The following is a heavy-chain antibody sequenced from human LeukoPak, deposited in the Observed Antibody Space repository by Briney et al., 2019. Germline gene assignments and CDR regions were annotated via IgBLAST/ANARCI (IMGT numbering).Heavy chain of an antibody. CDR2: IYYSGST. V-gene: IGHV4-59*01. J-gene: IGHJ6*03. CDR1: GGSISSYY. CDR3: ARGPYYYDSSGKASSRYYYYYMDV. Sequence: SETLSLTCTVSGGSISSYYWSWIRQPPGKGLEWIGYIYYSGSTNYNPSLKSRVTISVDTSKNQFSLKLSSVTAADTAVYYCARGPYYYDSSGKASSRYYYYYMDVWGKGTTVTISS. D-gene: IGHD3-22*01.